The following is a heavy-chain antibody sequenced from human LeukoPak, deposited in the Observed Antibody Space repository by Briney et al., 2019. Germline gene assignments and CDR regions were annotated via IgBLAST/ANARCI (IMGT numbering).Heavy chain of an antibody. V-gene: IGHV4-59*01. CDR3: ARGAYYYDSNY. J-gene: IGHJ4*02. Sequence: SETLSLTCTVSGGSISSYYWSWIRQPPGKGLEWIGYIHYSGSTNYNPSLKSRVTISVDTSKNQFSLKLSSVTAADTAVYYCARGAYYYDSNYWGQGTLVTVSS. CDR1: GGSISSYY. CDR2: IHYSGST. D-gene: IGHD3-22*01.